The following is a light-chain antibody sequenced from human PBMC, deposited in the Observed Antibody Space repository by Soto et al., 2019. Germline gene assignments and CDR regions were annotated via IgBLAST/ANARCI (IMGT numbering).Light chain of an antibody. V-gene: IGKV3-20*01. CDR3: QHYVVSPGT. Sequence: EIVLRHTLVTLSVSPDERATRSCRAGERIMENYLAWYQHKAGQSPRLLIYGAYIRATGIPDRFSGSGSGTDFTLTVNRLEPEDFAVYYCQHYVVSPGTFGQGAKVDIK. CDR1: ERIMENY. CDR2: GAY. J-gene: IGKJ1*01.